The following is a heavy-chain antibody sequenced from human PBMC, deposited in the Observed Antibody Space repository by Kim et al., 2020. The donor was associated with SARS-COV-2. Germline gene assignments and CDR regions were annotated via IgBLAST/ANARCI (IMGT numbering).Heavy chain of an antibody. CDR3: ARDRYRGIRMATSGIDY. Sequence: GGSLRLSCAASGFTFSSYAMHWVRQAPGKGLEWVAVISYDGSNKYYADSVKGRFTISRDNSKNTLYLQMNSLRAEDTAVYYCARDRYRGIRMATSGIDYWGQRTLVTVSS. V-gene: IGHV3-30*04. CDR2: ISYDGSNK. D-gene: IGHD1-26*01. CDR1: GFTFSSYA. J-gene: IGHJ4*02.